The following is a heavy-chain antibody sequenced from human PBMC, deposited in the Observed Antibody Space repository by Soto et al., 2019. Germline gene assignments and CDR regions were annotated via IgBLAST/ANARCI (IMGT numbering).Heavy chain of an antibody. Sequence: SETLSLTCTVSGGSISNFYWSWIRQPPGKGLEWIGYTSYSGNTNYNPSLKSRVSISVDTSKNQLSLNLTSVTAADTAVYYCARAPMVLSRSYFDSWGQGTPVTVSS. CDR2: TSYSGNT. V-gene: IGHV4-59*01. CDR1: GGSISNFY. D-gene: IGHD2-8*01. J-gene: IGHJ4*02. CDR3: ARAPMVLSRSYFDS.